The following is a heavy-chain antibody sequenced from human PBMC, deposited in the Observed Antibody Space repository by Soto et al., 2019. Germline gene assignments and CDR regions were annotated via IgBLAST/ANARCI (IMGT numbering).Heavy chain of an antibody. CDR2: ISYDGSNK. V-gene: IGHV3-30*18. CDR1: GFTFSSYG. CDR3: AKGDGSYFGYYYGMDV. J-gene: IGHJ6*02. Sequence: QVQLVESGGGVVQPGRSLRLSCAASGFTFSSYGMHWVRQAPGKGLEWVAVISYDGSNKYYADSVKGRFTISRDNSKNTLYLQMNSLRAEDTAVYYCAKGDGSYFGYYYGMDVWGQGTTVTVSS. D-gene: IGHD1-26*01.